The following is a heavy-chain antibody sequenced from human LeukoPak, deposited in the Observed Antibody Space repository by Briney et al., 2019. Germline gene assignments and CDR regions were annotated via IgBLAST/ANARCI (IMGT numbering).Heavy chain of an antibody. V-gene: IGHV7-4-1*02. J-gene: IGHJ6*02. CDR1: GYTFTSYA. CDR2: INTNTGNP. D-gene: IGHD6-13*01. Sequence: ASVKVSCKASGYTFTSYAMNWVRQAPGQGLEWMGWINTNTGNPTYAQGFIGRFVFSLDTSVSTAYLQISSLKAEDTAVYYCARDGEPSSSWDYYGMDVWGQGTTVTVSS. CDR3: ARDGEPSSSWDYYGMDV.